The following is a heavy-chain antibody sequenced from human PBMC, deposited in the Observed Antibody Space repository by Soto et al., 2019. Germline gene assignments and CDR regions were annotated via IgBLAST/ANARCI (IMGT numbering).Heavy chain of an antibody. V-gene: IGHV1-18*01. Sequence: QVQLVQSGAEVKRPGASVKVSCKASGYTFNSYGISWVRQAPGQGLEWMGWNSVYNGNTNYAQAVQGRVTMTTDTSTSTAYMELRSLRPDDTAVYYCARDGRNGGYLDYWGQGTVVTVSS. CDR1: GYTFNSYG. D-gene: IGHD2-8*01. J-gene: IGHJ4*02. CDR2: NSVYNGNT. CDR3: ARDGRNGGYLDY.